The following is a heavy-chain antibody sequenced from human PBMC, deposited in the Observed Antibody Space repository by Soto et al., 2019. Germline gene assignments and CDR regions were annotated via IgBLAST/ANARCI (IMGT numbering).Heavy chain of an antibody. J-gene: IGHJ6*02. D-gene: IGHD3-3*01. V-gene: IGHV5-51*01. CDR3: ARLGFNYDFLSGYYNVHHYCGTDCYPLDV. CDR2: IYPGDSDT. CDR1: GYKVSTWHNFTSYW. Sequence: SLKISCMGSGYKVSTWHNFTSYWIAWVRQMPGEGLEWMGIIYPGDSDTRYSPSFQGQVTISADKSINSVYLQWSSLKASDTATYYCARLGFNYDFLSGYYNVHHYCGTDCYPLDVWGQGTTVTVSS.